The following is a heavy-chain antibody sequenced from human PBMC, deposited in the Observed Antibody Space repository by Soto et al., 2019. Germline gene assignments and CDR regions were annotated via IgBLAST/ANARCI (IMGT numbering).Heavy chain of an antibody. CDR2: IYYSGST. J-gene: IGHJ5*02. V-gene: IGHV4-39*01. CDR1: GGSISSSSYY. CDR3: ARVSRSGYDYGWFDP. Sequence: SETLSLTCTVSGGSISSSSYYWGWIRQPPGKGLEWIGSIYYSGSTYYNPSLKSRVTISVDTSKNQFSLKLSSVTAADTAVYYCARVSRSGYDYGWFDPWGQGTLVTVSS. D-gene: IGHD5-12*01.